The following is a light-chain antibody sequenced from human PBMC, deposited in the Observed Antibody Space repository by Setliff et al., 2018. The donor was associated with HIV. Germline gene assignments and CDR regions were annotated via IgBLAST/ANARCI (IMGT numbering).Light chain of an antibody. J-gene: IGLJ1*01. CDR1: SSDVGGYNY. Sequence: QSALTQPASVSWSPGQSITISCTGTSSDVGGYNYVSWYQQHPGKAPKLIIYEVSYRPLGLSNRFSGSESGNTASLTISGLQADDEADYYCSSYTTNTYVFGTGTKVTVL. CDR3: SSYTTNTYV. CDR2: EVS. V-gene: IGLV2-14*01.